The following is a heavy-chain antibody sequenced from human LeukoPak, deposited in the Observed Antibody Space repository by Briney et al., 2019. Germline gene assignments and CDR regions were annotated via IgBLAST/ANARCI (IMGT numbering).Heavy chain of an antibody. J-gene: IGHJ4*02. Sequence: SVTVTCKASGGTFSSYAISGVRQPPGQEREGMGRIIPILGIANYAQKFQGRVTSTADKSTSTAYMELSSLRSEDTAVYSCTTDHRTVYGVVFPDYWGQGTLVTVSS. CDR2: IIPILGIA. CDR3: TTDHRTVYGVVFPDY. CDR1: GGTFSSYA. D-gene: IGHD3-3*01. V-gene: IGHV1-69*04.